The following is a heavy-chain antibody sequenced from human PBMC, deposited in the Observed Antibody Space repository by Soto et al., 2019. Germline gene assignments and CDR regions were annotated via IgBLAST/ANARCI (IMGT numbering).Heavy chain of an antibody. CDR1: GYTFTSYY. CDR2: INPSGGST. CDR3: ARSKYYDILTGYSPSNWFDP. D-gene: IGHD3-9*01. J-gene: IGHJ5*02. Sequence: ASVKVSCKASGYTFTSYYMHWVRQAPGQGLEWMGIINPSGGSTSYAQKFQGRVTMTRDTSTSTVYMELSSLRSEDTAVYYCARSKYYDILTGYSPSNWFDPWGQGTLLTVSS. V-gene: IGHV1-46*03.